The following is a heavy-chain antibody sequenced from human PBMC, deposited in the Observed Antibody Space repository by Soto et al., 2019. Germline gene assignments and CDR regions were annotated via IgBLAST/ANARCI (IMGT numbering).Heavy chain of an antibody. J-gene: IGHJ1*01. CDR3: ARESPTRGHFQH. CDR1: GGTFSSYA. Sequence: GASVKVSCKASGGTFSSYAISWVRQAPGQGLEWMGGIIPIFGTANYAQKFQGRVTITADKSTSTAYMELSSLRSEDTAVYYCARESPTRGHFQHWGQGTLVTVSS. V-gene: IGHV1-69*06. CDR2: IIPIFGTA.